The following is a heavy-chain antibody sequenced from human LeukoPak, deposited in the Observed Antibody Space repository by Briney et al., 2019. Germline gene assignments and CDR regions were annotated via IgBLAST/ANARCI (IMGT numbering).Heavy chain of an antibody. V-gene: IGHV1-18*01. CDR2: ISAYNGNT. CDR1: GYTFTSYG. D-gene: IGHD3-9*01. CDR3: ARLRYFDWLLKAVFDY. Sequence: ASVEVSCKASGYTFTSYGISWVRQAPGQGLEWMGWISAYNGNTNYAQKLQGRVTMTTDTSTSTAYMELRSLRSDDTAVYYCARLRYFDWLLKAVFDYWGQGTLVTVSS. J-gene: IGHJ4*02.